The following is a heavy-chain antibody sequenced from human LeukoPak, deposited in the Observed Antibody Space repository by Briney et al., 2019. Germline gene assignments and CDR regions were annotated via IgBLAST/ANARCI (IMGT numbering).Heavy chain of an antibody. Sequence: GGSLRLSCAASGFTFSSYSMSWVRQAPGKGLEWVANIREDGSEKYYVYSVKGRFTISRDNAKNSLYLQMNSLRAEDTAVYYCARKPGWSFDLWGRGTLVTVSS. CDR2: IREDGSEK. CDR3: ARKPGWSFDL. J-gene: IGHJ2*01. V-gene: IGHV3-7*01. D-gene: IGHD1-14*01. CDR1: GFTFSSYS.